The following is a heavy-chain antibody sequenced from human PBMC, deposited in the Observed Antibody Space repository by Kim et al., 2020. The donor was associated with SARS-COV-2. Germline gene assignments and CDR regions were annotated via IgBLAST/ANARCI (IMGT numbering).Heavy chain of an antibody. J-gene: IGHJ5*02. CDR3: ARTRLGVAANWFDP. V-gene: IGHV1-69*13. Sequence: SVKVSCKASGGTFSSYAISWVRQAPGQGLEWMGGIIPIFGTANYAQKFQGRVTITADESTSTAYMELSSLRSEDTAVYYCARTRLGVAANWFDPWGQGTLVTVSS. CDR1: GGTFSSYA. D-gene: IGHD7-27*01. CDR2: IIPIFGTA.